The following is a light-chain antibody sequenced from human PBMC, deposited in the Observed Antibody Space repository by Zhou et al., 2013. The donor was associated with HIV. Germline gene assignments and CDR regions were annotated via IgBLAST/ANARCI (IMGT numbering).Light chain of an antibody. CDR3: QQYDSSPRT. CDR2: GAS. CDR1: HTISANY. V-gene: IGKV3-20*01. Sequence: EIVLTQSPGTLSLSPGEGATLSCRASHTISANYLAWYQQKPGQAPRLLVYGASTRATGIPDRFTGSGSGTDFTLTFTTLGPEDFAVYHCQQYDSSPRTFGQGTKVEIK. J-gene: IGKJ1*01.